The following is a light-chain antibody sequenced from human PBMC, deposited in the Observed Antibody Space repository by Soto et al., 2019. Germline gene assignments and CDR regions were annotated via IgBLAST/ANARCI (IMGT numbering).Light chain of an antibody. J-gene: IGKJ1*01. CDR1: QIVSNNY. CDR3: QQYDGSPRT. V-gene: IGKV3-20*01. Sequence: EIVLTQSPGTLSLSPGERATLSCRASQIVSNNYLAWYQQKPCQAPRLLIYDVSSRATGIPDRFSGSGFGTDVTLTISRLEPEDFAVYYCQQYDGSPRTFGQGTKVEIK. CDR2: DVS.